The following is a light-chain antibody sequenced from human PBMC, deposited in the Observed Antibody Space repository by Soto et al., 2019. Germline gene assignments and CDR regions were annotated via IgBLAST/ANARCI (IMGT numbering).Light chain of an antibody. Sequence: IVLSQSPGTLSSSPGERATLSCRASQSVTSNYSAWYQQKLGQAPSLLICGASTRATGIAARFSGSGSGAVSTLTISSLQSEDLAIYYCQQYKKWPRTFGQGTKVDI. CDR1: QSVTSN. CDR2: GAS. V-gene: IGKV3-15*01. CDR3: QQYKKWPRT. J-gene: IGKJ1*01.